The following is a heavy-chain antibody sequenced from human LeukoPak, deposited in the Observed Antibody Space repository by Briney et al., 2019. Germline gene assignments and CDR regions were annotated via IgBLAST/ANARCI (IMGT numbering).Heavy chain of an antibody. CDR2: IRYVGINK. CDR1: GFTFSTYG. D-gene: IGHD5-24*01. J-gene: IGHJ2*01. Sequence: GGSLRLSCAASGFTFSTYGMHWVRQAPGKGLEWVSFIRYVGINKYYADSVKGRFTISRDNSKNTLYLQMNSLRAEDTAVYYCARRRDGYNYWYFDLWGRGTLVTVSS. CDR3: ARRRDGYNYWYFDL. V-gene: IGHV3-30*02.